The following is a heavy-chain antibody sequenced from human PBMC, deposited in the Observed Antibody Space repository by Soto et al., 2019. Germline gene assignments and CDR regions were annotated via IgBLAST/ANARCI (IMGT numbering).Heavy chain of an antibody. V-gene: IGHV3-74*01. D-gene: IGHD3-3*01. Sequence: GGSLRLSCAASGFTFSSYWMHWVRQAPGKGLVWVSRINSDGSSTSYADSVKGRFTISRDNAKNTLYLQMNSLRAEDTAVYYCARVSYYDFWSGPQGGGMDVWGQGTTVTVSS. CDR2: INSDGSST. J-gene: IGHJ6*02. CDR1: GFTFSSYW. CDR3: ARVSYYDFWSGPQGGGMDV.